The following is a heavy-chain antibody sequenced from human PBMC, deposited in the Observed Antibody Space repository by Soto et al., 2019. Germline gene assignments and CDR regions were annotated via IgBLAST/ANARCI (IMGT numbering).Heavy chain of an antibody. J-gene: IGHJ6*03. Sequence: GGSLRLSCAASGFTFSSYWMHWVRQAPGKGLVWVSRINSDGSSTSYADSVKGRFTISRDNAKNTLYLQMNSLRAEDTAVYYCARDLGVHCSGGSCYYYYYMDVWGKGTTVTVSS. D-gene: IGHD2-15*01. CDR3: ARDLGVHCSGGSCYYYYYMDV. CDR2: INSDGSST. CDR1: GFTFSSYW. V-gene: IGHV3-74*01.